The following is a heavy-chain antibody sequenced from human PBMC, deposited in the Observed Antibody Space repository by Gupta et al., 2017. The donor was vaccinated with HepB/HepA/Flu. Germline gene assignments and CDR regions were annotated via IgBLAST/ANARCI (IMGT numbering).Heavy chain of an antibody. CDR2: IKPDGTEK. J-gene: IGHJ2*01. Sequence: EVQLVESGGGLVQPGGSLRLSCVGSGFTFSNYWLTWVRQAPGKGLEWVANIKPDGTEKYFVDSVKGRFTISRDNARNSLSLQMNRLWTEDTAIYYCVRDFASGRDHWFFDLWGRGTLVTVSS. CDR1: GFTFSNYW. V-gene: IGHV3-7*03. CDR3: VRDFASGRDHWFFDL. D-gene: IGHD6-19*01.